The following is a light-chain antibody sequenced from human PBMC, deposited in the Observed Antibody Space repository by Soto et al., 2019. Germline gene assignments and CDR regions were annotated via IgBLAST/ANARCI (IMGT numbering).Light chain of an antibody. CDR3: PQANSFPIT. Sequence: DIQMTPSRSSLSASVGNRITIPCRASQSISSWLAWYQQKPGKAPTLLIHGASSLQSGVPSRYSGSGSGTDFTLTISSLQPEDFATYYCPQANSFPITFGQGTRLEIK. CDR2: GAS. CDR1: QSISSW. J-gene: IGKJ5*01. V-gene: IGKV1-12*01.